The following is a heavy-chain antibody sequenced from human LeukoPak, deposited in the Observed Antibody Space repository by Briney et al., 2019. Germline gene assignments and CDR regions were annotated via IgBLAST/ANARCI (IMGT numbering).Heavy chain of an antibody. CDR2: ISSSSSYI. V-gene: IGHV3-21*01. D-gene: IGHD3-16*01. CDR3: ARDGAFGAFDI. Sequence: GGSLRLSCAASGFTFSSYSMNWVRQAPGKGLEWVSSISSSSSYIYYADSVKGRFTISRDNAKNSLYLQMNSLRAEDTAVYYCARDGAFGAFDIWGQGTMVTVSS. CDR1: GFTFSSYS. J-gene: IGHJ3*02.